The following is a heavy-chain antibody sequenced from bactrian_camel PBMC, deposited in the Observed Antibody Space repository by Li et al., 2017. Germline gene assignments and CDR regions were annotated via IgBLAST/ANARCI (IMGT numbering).Heavy chain of an antibody. CDR1: GFAISEHG. CDR3: ENYGY. V-gene: IGHV3S37*01. CDR2: IDIDGRT. J-gene: IGHJ4*01. Sequence: HVQLVESGGGLVQPGGSLRLSCVASGFAISEHGMSWVRRPPGKHLEYVATIDIDGRTHYRESVEGRFTISRDNAKNTLYLRLDSLKTEDTAMYYCENYGYWGKGTQVTVS.